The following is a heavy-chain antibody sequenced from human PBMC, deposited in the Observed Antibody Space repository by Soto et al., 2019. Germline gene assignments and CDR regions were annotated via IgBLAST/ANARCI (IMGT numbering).Heavy chain of an antibody. CDR2: ISSSTSYI. D-gene: IGHD3-10*01. CDR3: ARSGSGSYYPHNWFDP. J-gene: IGHJ5*02. Sequence: GGSLRLSCAASGFTFSSYSMNWVRQAPGKGLEWVSSISSSTSYIYYADSVKGRFTISRDNAKNSLYLQMNSLRAEDTAVYYCARSGSGSYYPHNWFDPWGQGTLVTVSS. V-gene: IGHV3-21*01. CDR1: GFTFSSYS.